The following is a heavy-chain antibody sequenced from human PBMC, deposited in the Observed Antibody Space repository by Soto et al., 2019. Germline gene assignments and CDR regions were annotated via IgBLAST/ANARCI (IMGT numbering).Heavy chain of an antibody. D-gene: IGHD3-10*02. Sequence: SETLSLTCAVYGGSFSGYYWSWIRQPPGKGLEWIGEINHSGSTNYNPSLKSRVTISVDTSKNQFSLKLSSVTAADTAVYYGARGEAVFGGWFGPWGQGTLVTVSS. CDR1: GGSFSGYY. CDR3: ARGEAVFGGWFGP. CDR2: INHSGST. V-gene: IGHV4-34*01. J-gene: IGHJ5*02.